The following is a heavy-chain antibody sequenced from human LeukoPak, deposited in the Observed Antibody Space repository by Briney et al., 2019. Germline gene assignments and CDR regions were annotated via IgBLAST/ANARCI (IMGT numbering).Heavy chain of an antibody. J-gene: IGHJ4*02. CDR1: GSTFSNYS. CDR3: KRDNRYYN. CDR2: IKEDGDEK. V-gene: IGHV3-7*01. D-gene: IGHD3-10*01. Sequence: PGGSLRLSCAASGSTFSNYSMCWVRQAPGKGLEWVANIKEDGDEKYYEDSVKGGFTISRDNAKNLVYLQMNSLRAEDTPVYYYKRDNRYYNWGQGTVVTVSS.